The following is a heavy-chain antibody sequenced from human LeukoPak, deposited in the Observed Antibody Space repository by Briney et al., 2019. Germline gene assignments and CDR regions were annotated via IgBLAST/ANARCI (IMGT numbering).Heavy chain of an antibody. J-gene: IGHJ5*02. V-gene: IGHV4-59*12. Sequence: KPSETLSLTCTVSGGSISSYYWSWIRQPPGKGLEWIGYIYYSGSTYYNPSLKSRVTISVDTSKNQFSLKLSSVTAADTAVYYCARLNYYGSGSYYYNWFDPWGQGTLVTVSS. CDR1: GGSISSYY. D-gene: IGHD3-10*01. CDR2: IYYSGST. CDR3: ARLNYYGSGSYYYNWFDP.